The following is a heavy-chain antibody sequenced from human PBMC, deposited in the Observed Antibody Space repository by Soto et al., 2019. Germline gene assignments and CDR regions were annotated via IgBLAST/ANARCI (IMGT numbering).Heavy chain of an antibody. Sequence: GGSLRLSCAASGFTFSSYSMNWVRQAPGKGLEWVSSISSSSSYIYYADSVKGRFTSSRDNAKNSLYLQMNSLRAEDTAVYYCARSQCQYSSTDYWGQGTLVTVSS. V-gene: IGHV3-21*01. CDR1: GFTFSSYS. CDR2: ISSSSSYI. J-gene: IGHJ4*02. D-gene: IGHD6-13*01. CDR3: ARSQCQYSSTDY.